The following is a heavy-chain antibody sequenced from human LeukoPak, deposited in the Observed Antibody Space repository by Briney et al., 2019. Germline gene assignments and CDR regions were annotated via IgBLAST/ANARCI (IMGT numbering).Heavy chain of an antibody. D-gene: IGHD3-22*01. CDR3: AKDRGYYTSSYYYMDV. CDR2: IRYDGSNK. J-gene: IGHJ6*03. Sequence: GGSLRLSCAASGFTFSSYGMHWVRQAPGKGLEWVAFIRYDGSNKYYADSVKGRFTISRDNSKNTLYLQMNSLRAEDTAVYYCAKDRGYYTSSYYYMDVWGKGTTVTISS. V-gene: IGHV3-30*02. CDR1: GFTFSSYG.